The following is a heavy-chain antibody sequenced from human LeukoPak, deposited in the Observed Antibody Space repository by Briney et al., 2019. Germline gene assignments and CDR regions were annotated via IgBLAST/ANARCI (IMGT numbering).Heavy chain of an antibody. J-gene: IGHJ6*02. V-gene: IGHV4-39*01. CDR2: IYYSGST. Sequence: SQTLSLTCTVSGGSIGSSSYYWGWIRQPPGKGLEWIGSIYYSGSTYYNPSLKSRVTISVDTSKDQFSLKLSSVTAADTAVYYCATWSDTAMPGMDVWGQGTTVTVSS. CDR3: ATWSDTAMPGMDV. CDR1: GGSIGSSSYY. D-gene: IGHD5-18*01.